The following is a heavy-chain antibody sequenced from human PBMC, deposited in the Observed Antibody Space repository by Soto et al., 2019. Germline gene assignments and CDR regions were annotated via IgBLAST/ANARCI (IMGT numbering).Heavy chain of an antibody. CDR2: INAGNGNT. CDR1: GYTFTSYA. CDR3: AREDVVRGLRYYYGMDV. Sequence: ASVKVSCKASGYTFTSYAMHWVRQAPGQRLEWMGWINAGNGNTKYSQKFQGRVTITRDTSASTAYMELSSLRSEDTAVYYCAREDVVRGLRYYYGMDVWGQGTTVTVSS. V-gene: IGHV1-3*01. D-gene: IGHD3-10*01. J-gene: IGHJ6*02.